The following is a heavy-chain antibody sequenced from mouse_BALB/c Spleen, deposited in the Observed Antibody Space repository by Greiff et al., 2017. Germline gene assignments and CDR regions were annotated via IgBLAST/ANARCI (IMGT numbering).Heavy chain of an antibody. Sequence: VMLVESGPGLVAPSQSLSITCTVSGFSLTSYGVHWVRQPPGKGLEWLGVIWAGGSTNYNSALMSRLSISKDNSKSQVFLKMNSLQTDDTAMYYCAREREHTTDAWFAYWGQGTLVTVSA. J-gene: IGHJ3*01. CDR1: GFSLTSYG. CDR2: IWAGGST. CDR3: AREREHTTDAWFAY. D-gene: IGHD1-1*01. V-gene: IGHV2-9*02.